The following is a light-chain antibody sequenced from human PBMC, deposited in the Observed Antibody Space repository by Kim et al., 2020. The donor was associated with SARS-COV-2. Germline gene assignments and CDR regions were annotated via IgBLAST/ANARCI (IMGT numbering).Light chain of an antibody. Sequence: SPGERATLSCSASQSVSSSYLAWYQQKPGQAPRLLIYGASSRATGIPDRFSGSGSGTDFTLTISRLEPEDFAVYYCQQYGSSPEAFGPGTKVDIK. CDR2: GAS. J-gene: IGKJ3*01. V-gene: IGKV3-20*01. CDR1: QSVSSSY. CDR3: QQYGSSPEA.